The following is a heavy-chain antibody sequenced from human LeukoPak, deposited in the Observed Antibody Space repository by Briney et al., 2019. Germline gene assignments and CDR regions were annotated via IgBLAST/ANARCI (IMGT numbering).Heavy chain of an antibody. CDR2: ISSSSSYI. CDR3: ASDKNYYDSSGYYPDAFDI. Sequence: GGSLRLSCAASGFTFSSYSMNWVRQAPGKGLEWVSSISSSSSYIYYADSVKGRFTISRDNAKNSLYLQMSSLRAEDTAVYYCASDKNYYDSSGYYPDAFDIWGQGTMVTVSS. J-gene: IGHJ3*02. D-gene: IGHD3-22*01. CDR1: GFTFSSYS. V-gene: IGHV3-21*01.